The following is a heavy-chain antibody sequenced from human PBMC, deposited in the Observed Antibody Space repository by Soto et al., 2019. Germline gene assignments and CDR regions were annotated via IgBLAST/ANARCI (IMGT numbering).Heavy chain of an antibody. CDR2: ICGSGSST. Sequence: GGSLRLSCAASGFTCSSYAMHWVRQAPGKGLEWVAVICGSGSSTYYADSVKGRFTISRDNSKNTLYLQMNSLRAEDTAVYYCAKARLAARPYYFDYWGQGTLVTVSS. D-gene: IGHD6-6*01. V-gene: IGHV3-23*01. J-gene: IGHJ4*02. CDR1: GFTCSSYA. CDR3: AKARLAARPYYFDY.